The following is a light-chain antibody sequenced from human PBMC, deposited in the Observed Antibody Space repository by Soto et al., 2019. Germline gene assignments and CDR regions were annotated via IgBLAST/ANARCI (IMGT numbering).Light chain of an antibody. J-gene: IGLJ2*01. CDR2: DVS. Sequence: QSALTQPASVSGSPGQSITISCTGTSSDVGGYNYVSWYQQHPGKAPKLMIYDVSNRPSGVPNRFSGSKSANTASLTISGLQAEDEGDYYCSSYTSGSTLVFGGGTKLTVL. V-gene: IGLV2-14*03. CDR1: SSDVGGYNY. CDR3: SSYTSGSTLV.